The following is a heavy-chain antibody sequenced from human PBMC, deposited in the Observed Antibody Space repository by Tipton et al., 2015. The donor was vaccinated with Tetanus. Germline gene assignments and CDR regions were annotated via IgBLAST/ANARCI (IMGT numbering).Heavy chain of an antibody. Sequence: TLSLTCTVSGGSISSSSYYWGWIRQPPGKGLEWIGSIYYSGSTYYNPSLKSRVTISVDTSKNQFSLKLSSVTAADTGVYYCAAGGMYSSGWGYFDYWGQGTLVTVSS. CDR2: IYYSGST. J-gene: IGHJ4*02. CDR1: GGSISSSSYY. D-gene: IGHD6-19*01. CDR3: AAGGMYSSGWGYFDY. V-gene: IGHV4-39*01.